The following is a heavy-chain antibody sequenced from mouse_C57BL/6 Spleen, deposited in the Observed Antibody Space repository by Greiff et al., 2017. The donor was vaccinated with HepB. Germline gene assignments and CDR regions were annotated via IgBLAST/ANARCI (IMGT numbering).Heavy chain of an antibody. CDR3: TRGHDYDNAMDY. CDR1: GFTFSSYA. J-gene: IGHJ4*01. V-gene: IGHV5-9-1*02. CDR2: ISSGGDYI. Sequence: EVQVVESGEGLVKPGGSLKLSCAASGFTFSSYAMSWVRQTPEKRLEWVAYISSGGDYIYYADTVKGRFTISRDNARNTLYLQMSSLKSEDTAMYYCTRGHDYDNAMDYWGQGTSVTVSS. D-gene: IGHD2-4*01.